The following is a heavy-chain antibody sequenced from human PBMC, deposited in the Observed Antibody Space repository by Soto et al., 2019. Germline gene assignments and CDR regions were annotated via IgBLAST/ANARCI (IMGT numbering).Heavy chain of an antibody. CDR2: ISAYNGNT. CDR1: GYTFTSYG. J-gene: IGHJ6*02. V-gene: IGHV1-18*01. Sequence: GASVNVSCKASGYTFTSYGISWVRQAPGQGLEWMGWISAYNGNTNYAQKLQGRVTMTTDTSTSTAYMELRSLRSDDTAVYYCARDYSGSTAMADYYYYGMDVWGQGTTVTVSS. CDR3: ARDYSGSTAMADYYYYGMDV. D-gene: IGHD5-18*01.